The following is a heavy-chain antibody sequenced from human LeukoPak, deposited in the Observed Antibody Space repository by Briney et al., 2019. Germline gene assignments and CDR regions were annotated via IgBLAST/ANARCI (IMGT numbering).Heavy chain of an antibody. Sequence: GGSLRLSCAASGFTFSSYAMHWGRQAPGKGLEGVAVILYDGINKYYADSVKGRFTISRDNSKNTLYLQMNSLRAEDTAVYYCARDRGNYYEDGYFDCWGQGTLVTVSS. V-gene: IGHV3-30*01. J-gene: IGHJ4*02. CDR3: ARDRGNYYEDGYFDC. D-gene: IGHD1-26*01. CDR1: GFTFSSYA. CDR2: ILYDGINK.